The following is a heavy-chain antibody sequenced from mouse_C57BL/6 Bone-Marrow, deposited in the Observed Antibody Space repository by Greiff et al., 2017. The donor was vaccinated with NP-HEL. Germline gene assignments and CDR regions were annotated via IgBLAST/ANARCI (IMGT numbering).Heavy chain of an antibody. CDR1: GFTFSDFY. J-gene: IGHJ4*01. V-gene: IGHV7-1*01. Sequence: EVNLVESGGGLVQSGRSLRLSCATSGFTFSDFYMEWVRQAPGKGLEWIAASRNKANDYTTEYSASVKGRFIVSRDTSQSILYLQMNALRAEDTAIYYCARDAPPTVVGGAMDYWGQGTSVTVSS. D-gene: IGHD1-1*01. CDR3: ARDAPPTVVGGAMDY. CDR2: SRNKANDYTT.